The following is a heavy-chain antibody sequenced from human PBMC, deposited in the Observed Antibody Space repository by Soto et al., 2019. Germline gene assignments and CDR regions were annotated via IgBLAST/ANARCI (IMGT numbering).Heavy chain of an antibody. D-gene: IGHD2-8*01. V-gene: IGHV3-30*18. CDR2: ISHDGSYK. CDR3: AKDQMVYAIKYYYYGMDV. CDR1: GFSFTTYV. Sequence: GGSLRLSCAASGFSFTTYVMHWVRQAPGKGLEWVAVISHDGSYKYYADSVKGRFTISRDNSKNTLYLQMNSLRAEDTAVYYCAKDQMVYAIKYYYYGMDVWGQGTTVTVSS. J-gene: IGHJ6*02.